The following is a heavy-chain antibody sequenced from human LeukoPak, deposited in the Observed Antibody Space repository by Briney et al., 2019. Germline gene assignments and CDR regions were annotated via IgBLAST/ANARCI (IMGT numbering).Heavy chain of an antibody. CDR1: GFTFSSYA. CDR3: AKRNYDFWSGYYRRAENHFDY. D-gene: IGHD3-3*01. CDR2: ISGSGGST. V-gene: IGHV3-23*01. Sequence: GGSLRLSCAASGFTFSSYAMSWVRPAPGKGLEWVSAISGSGGSTYYADSVKGRFTNPRDNSKTTLYLQMNSLRAEDTAIYYCAKRNYDFWSGYYRRAENHFDYWGQGTLVTVSS. J-gene: IGHJ4*02.